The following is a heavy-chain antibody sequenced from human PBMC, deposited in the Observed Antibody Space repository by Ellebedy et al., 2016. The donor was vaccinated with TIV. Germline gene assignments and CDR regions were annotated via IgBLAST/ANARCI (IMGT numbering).Heavy chain of an antibody. Sequence: MPSETLSLTCSVSGGSMSSGEYFWSWVRQPPGKGLEWLGYFDYSGSTYYSPSLNSRVVISVDTSKNQFSLNLRSVTAADTAVYFCARDRGCGFDSWGQGTLVTVSS. V-gene: IGHV4-30-4*01. CDR3: ARDRGCGFDS. J-gene: IGHJ4*01. CDR1: GGSMSSGEYF. CDR2: FDYSGST. D-gene: IGHD6-19*01.